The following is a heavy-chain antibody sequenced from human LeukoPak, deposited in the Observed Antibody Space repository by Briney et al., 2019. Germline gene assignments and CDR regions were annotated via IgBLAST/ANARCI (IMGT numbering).Heavy chain of an antibody. CDR3: ARTSGESTAALRAPFDY. V-gene: IGHV3-21*01. J-gene: IGHJ4*02. Sequence: GGSLRLSCAVSGFTFSSYSMTWVRQAPGKGLEWVSSISSSSGYKYYADSVKGRFTISRDNAKNSLYLQMDSLRAEDAAVYYCARTSGESTAALRAPFDYWGQGTLATVSS. CDR2: ISSSSGYK. CDR1: GFTFSSYS. D-gene: IGHD6-6*01.